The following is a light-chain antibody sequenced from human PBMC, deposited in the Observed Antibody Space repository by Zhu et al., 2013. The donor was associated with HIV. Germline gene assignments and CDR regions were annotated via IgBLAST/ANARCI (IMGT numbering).Light chain of an antibody. CDR1: SSDIGYYNF. V-gene: IGLV2-14*01. J-gene: IGLJ2*01. Sequence: QSALTQPASVSGSPGQSITISCTGTSSDIGYYNFVSWYQQHPGKAPKLILYEVSNRPSGISHRFSGSKSGSTASLTISGLQDDDEAEYYCNSHRSGTTLVLFGGGTKVTVL. CDR2: EVS. CDR3: NSHRSGTTLVL.